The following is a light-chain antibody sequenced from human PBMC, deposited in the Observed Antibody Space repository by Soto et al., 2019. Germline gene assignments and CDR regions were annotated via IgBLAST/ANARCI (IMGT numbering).Light chain of an antibody. CDR2: GAS. CDR1: KSVSSSY. J-gene: IGKJ2*01. Sequence: EIVLTQSPGPLSLSPGERATLSCRASKSVSSSYLAWYQQKPGQAPRLLIYGASSRATGIPDRFSGSGSGTDFTLTISRLEPEDFAVYYCQQYGSSPPYTFGQGTKLEIK. V-gene: IGKV3-20*01. CDR3: QQYGSSPPYT.